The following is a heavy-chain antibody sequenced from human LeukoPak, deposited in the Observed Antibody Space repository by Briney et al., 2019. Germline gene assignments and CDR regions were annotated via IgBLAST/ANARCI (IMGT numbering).Heavy chain of an antibody. CDR3: ARDLSRGSGSYYRLDYYGMDV. V-gene: IGHV3-7*05. J-gene: IGHJ6*04. Sequence: PGGSLRLSCAASGFTFSSDWMSWVRQPPGKGLEWVANIKQDGSEKSYVDSVKGRFTISRDNAKNSLYLQMNSLRAEDTAVYYCARDLSRGSGSYYRLDYYGMDVWGKGTTVTVSS. D-gene: IGHD3-10*01. CDR2: IKQDGSEK. CDR1: GFTFSSDW.